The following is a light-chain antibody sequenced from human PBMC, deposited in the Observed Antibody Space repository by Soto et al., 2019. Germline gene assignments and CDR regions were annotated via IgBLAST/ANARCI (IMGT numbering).Light chain of an antibody. J-gene: IGLJ3*02. CDR1: SSDVGDYKY. V-gene: IGLV2-14*01. CDR3: SSYAGSMTWV. Sequence: QSALTQPASVSGSPGQSITISCTGTSSDVGDYKYVSWYQQHPGKAPKLMIYEVSNRPSGVSNRFSGSKSGSTASLIISGLQAEDEADYYCSSYAGSMTWVFGGGTKLTVL. CDR2: EVS.